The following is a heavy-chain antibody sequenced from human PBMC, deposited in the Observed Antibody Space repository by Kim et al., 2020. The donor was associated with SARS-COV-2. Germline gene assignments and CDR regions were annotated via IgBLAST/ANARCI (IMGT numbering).Heavy chain of an antibody. CDR1: GGSISSDY. CDR2: IYYSGST. J-gene: IGHJ6*01. Sequence: SETLSLTCTVSGGSISSDYWSWIRQPPGKVLEWLGYIYYSGSTSSNPSLKSRVTISVDTSKKHISLKLSPVTAAATAAYLCARAWAYGYYY. V-gene: IGHV4-59*01. CDR3: ARAWAYGYYY. D-gene: IGHD3-10*01.